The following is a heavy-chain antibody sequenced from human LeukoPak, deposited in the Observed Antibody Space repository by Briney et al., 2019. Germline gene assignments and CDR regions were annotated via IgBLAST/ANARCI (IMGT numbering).Heavy chain of an antibody. Sequence: GGSLRLSCAASGFSFSSYWMHWVRQAPGKGLVWVSRINSDGRTTSCADSVKGRFTISRDNSKNTLYVEMNTLRAEDTAVYYCAKWGDYDILTGYYVSDFWGQGTLVTVSS. D-gene: IGHD3-9*01. CDR1: GFSFSSYW. J-gene: IGHJ4*02. CDR3: AKWGDYDILTGYYVSDF. V-gene: IGHV3-74*01. CDR2: INSDGRTT.